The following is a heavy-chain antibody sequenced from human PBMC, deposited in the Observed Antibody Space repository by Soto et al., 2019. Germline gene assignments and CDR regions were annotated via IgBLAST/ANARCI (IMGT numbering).Heavy chain of an antibody. V-gene: IGHV1-2*02. Sequence: GASVKVSCKPSGYTFTDLYIHWVRQAPGQGLEWMGWIDPRSGDRRNTQKFHGRVTMSRDTSTSTVYMELSSLTSDDTAVYYCARDNYGTLDYWGQGTLVTVSS. CDR2: IDPRSGDR. D-gene: IGHD3-10*01. J-gene: IGHJ4*02. CDR1: GYTFTDLY. CDR3: ARDNYGTLDY.